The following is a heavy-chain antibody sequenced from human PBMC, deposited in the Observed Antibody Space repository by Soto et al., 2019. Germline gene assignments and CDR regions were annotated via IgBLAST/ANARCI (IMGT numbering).Heavy chain of an antibody. CDR1: GFPFSSYA. Sequence: GGSLRLSCAASGFPFSSYAMSWVRQAPGKGLEWVSVISNSGDDTYYADFVKGRFTISRDNSKNTVYLQMNSLRAEDTAVYYCAKVRGGSYHFDYWGQGTLVTVSS. J-gene: IGHJ4*02. CDR3: AKVRGGSYHFDY. CDR2: ISNSGDDT. D-gene: IGHD1-26*01. V-gene: IGHV3-23*01.